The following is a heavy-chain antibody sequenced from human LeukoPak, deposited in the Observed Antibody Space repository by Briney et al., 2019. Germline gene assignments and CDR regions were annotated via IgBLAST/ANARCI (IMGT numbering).Heavy chain of an antibody. Sequence: ASVKVSCKTSGYTFTAYYMHWVRQAPGHGLEWMGWINPNSGGTNYAQRFQGRVTMTRDTSISTAYMELSGLRSDDTAVYYRARERGSCTSSSCYTSDAFDIWGQGTMVTVSS. CDR2: INPNSGGT. J-gene: IGHJ3*02. CDR3: ARERGSCTSSSCYTSDAFDI. CDR1: GYTFTAYY. V-gene: IGHV1-2*02. D-gene: IGHD2-2*02.